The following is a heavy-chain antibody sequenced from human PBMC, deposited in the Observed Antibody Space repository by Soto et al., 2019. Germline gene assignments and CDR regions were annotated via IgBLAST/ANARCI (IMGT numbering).Heavy chain of an antibody. V-gene: IGHV3-53*01. J-gene: IGHJ4*02. Sequence: GGSLRLSCAASGFTVSSNYMSWVRQGPGKGLEWVSVIYSGGSTYYADSVKGRFTISRDNSQNTLYLQMHRLRAEDTAVYYCARDCHVGFDNSGYYYPFCDWAQGTLVTVSS. CDR3: ARDCHVGFDNSGYYYPFCD. CDR2: IYSGGST. D-gene: IGHD3-22*01. CDR1: GFTVSSNY.